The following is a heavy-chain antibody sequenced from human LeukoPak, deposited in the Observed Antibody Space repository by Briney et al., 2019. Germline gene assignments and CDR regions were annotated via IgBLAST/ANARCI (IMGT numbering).Heavy chain of an antibody. D-gene: IGHD2-2*01. CDR1: GGSISSYY. J-gene: IGHJ3*02. CDR2: IYTNGST. V-gene: IGHV4-4*07. Sequence: PSETLSLTCTVSGGSISSYYWSWIRQPAGKGLEWIGRIYTNGSTNYNPSLKSRVTMSVDTSKNQFSLKLSSVTAADTAVYYCARFTPRGVVVPAARYDAFDIWGQGTMVTVSS. CDR3: ARFTPRGVVVPAARYDAFDI.